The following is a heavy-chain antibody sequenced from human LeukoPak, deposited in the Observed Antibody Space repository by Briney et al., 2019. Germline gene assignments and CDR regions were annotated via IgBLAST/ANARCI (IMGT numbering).Heavy chain of an antibody. CDR2: IKQDGSES. D-gene: IGHD6-13*01. CDR3: ATGQGSRWDN. V-gene: IGHV3-7*01. J-gene: IGHJ4*02. CDR1: GFSFNNHW. Sequence: GGSLRLSCAVSGFSFNNHWMSWVRQAAGKRLEWVANIKQDGSESYYVGSVKGRFTISRDNAKNSLYLQMDSLRGEDTAVYYCATGQGSRWDNWGLGTLVTVSS.